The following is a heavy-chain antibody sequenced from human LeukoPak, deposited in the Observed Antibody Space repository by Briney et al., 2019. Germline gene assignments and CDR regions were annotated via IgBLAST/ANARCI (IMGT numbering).Heavy chain of an antibody. D-gene: IGHD2-15*01. CDR1: GGSISSSSYY. Sequence: SETLSLTCTVSGGSISSSSYYWGWIRQPPGKGLEWLGSIYYSGSTYYNPSLKGRVTISVDTSKNQFSLKLSSVTAADTAVYYCASGPGYCSGGSCYSFDYWGQGTLVTVSS. J-gene: IGHJ4*02. CDR2: IYYSGST. V-gene: IGHV4-39*01. CDR3: ASGPGYCSGGSCYSFDY.